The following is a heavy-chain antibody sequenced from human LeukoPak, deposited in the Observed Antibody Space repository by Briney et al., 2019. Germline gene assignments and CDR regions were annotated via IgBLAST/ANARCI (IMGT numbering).Heavy chain of an antibody. CDR2: IYFSGST. D-gene: IGHD4-17*01. CDR3: ARVPISTTARGYFDY. CDR1: GVSVSSGSYY. V-gene: IGHV4-61*01. Sequence: SETLSLTCTVSGVSVSSGSYYWSWIRQPPGKGLGWIGYIYFSGSTTYNPSLKSRVTILVDTSKNKFSLKLSSVTAADTAVYYCARVPISTTARGYFDYWGQGTLVTVSS. J-gene: IGHJ4*02.